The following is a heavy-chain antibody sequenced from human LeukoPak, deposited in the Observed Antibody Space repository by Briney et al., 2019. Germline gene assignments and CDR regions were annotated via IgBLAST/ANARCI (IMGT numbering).Heavy chain of an antibody. CDR1: GGSSSGYY. Sequence: SETLSLTCAVYGGSSSGYYWSWIRQPPGKGLEGIGEINHSGSTNYNPSLKSRVTISVDTSKNQFSLKLSSVTAADTAVYYCARGYYYGSGSSFDYWGQGTLVTVSS. CDR3: ARGYYYGSGSSFDY. V-gene: IGHV4-34*01. D-gene: IGHD3-10*01. CDR2: INHSGST. J-gene: IGHJ4*02.